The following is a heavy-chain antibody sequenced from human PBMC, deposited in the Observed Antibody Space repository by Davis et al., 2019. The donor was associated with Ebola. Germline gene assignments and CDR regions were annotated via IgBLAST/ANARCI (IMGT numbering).Heavy chain of an antibody. J-gene: IGHJ4*02. D-gene: IGHD6-19*01. V-gene: IGHV3-21*01. CDR3: ARGREEIAVAGTDY. CDR2: ISSSSSYI. Sequence: GESLKISCAASGFTFSSYSMNWVRQAPGKGLEWVSSISSSSSYIYYADSVKGRFTISRDNAKNSLYLQMNSLRAEDTAVYYCARGREEIAVAGTDYWGQGTLVTVSS. CDR1: GFTFSSYS.